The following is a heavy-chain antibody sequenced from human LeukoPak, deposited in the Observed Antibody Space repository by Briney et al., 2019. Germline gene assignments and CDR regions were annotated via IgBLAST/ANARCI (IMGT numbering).Heavy chain of an antibody. CDR3: AREVRRGSSYYFDY. J-gene: IGHJ4*02. Sequence: TGGSLRLSCAASGFTFSSYWMTWVRQAPGKGLEWVANIKQDGSEKYYVDSVKGRFTISRDNSKNTLYLQMNSLRAEDTAVYYCAREVRRGSSYYFDYWGQGTLVTVSS. CDR2: IKQDGSEK. V-gene: IGHV3-7*03. D-gene: IGHD5-12*01. CDR1: GFTFSSYW.